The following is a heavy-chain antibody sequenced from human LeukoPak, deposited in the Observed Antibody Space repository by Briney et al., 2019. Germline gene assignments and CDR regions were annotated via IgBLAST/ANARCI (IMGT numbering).Heavy chain of an antibody. CDR3: ARGGGLDV. CDR2: INHNGNEN. D-gene: IGHD3-16*01. V-gene: IGHV3-7*03. CDR1: GFTFSSYW. Sequence: GGSLRLSCAASGFTFSSYWMNWARQAPGKGLEWVASINHNGNENYYVDSVKGRFTISRDNATNSLYLQMSNLRAEDTAVYFCARGGGLDVWGQGATVTVSS. J-gene: IGHJ6*02.